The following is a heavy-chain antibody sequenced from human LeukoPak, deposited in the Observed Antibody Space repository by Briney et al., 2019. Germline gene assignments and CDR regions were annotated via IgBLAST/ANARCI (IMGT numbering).Heavy chain of an antibody. V-gene: IGHV1-69*01. CDR2: IIPIFGTA. CDR1: GGTFSSYA. Sequence: SVKVSCKASGGTFSSYAISWVRQAPGQGLEWMGGIIPIFGTANYAQKFQGRVTITADESKSTAHMELSSLRSEDTAVYYCARVKDYDSSGYYSRWFDPWGQGTLVTVSS. D-gene: IGHD3-22*01. CDR3: ARVKDYDSSGYYSRWFDP. J-gene: IGHJ5*02.